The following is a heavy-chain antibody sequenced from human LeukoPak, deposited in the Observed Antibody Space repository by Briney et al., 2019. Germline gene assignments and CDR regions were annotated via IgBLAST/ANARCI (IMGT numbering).Heavy chain of an antibody. V-gene: IGHV4-61*02. CDR2: IYTSGST. CDR1: GGSISSGSYY. Sequence: PSETLSLTCTVSGGSISSGSYYWSWIRQPAGKGLEWIGRIYTSGSTNYNPSLKSRVTISVDTSKNQFSLKLSSVTAADTAVYYCARESSIAARPLDYWGQGTLVTVSS. J-gene: IGHJ4*02. D-gene: IGHD6-6*01. CDR3: ARESSIAARPLDY.